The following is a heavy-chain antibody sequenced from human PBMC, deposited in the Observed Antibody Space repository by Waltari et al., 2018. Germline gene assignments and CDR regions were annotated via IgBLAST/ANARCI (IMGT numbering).Heavy chain of an antibody. CDR2: LSYDGSNK. J-gene: IGHJ4*02. V-gene: IGHV3-30*10. CDR1: GFVFSTYA. CDR3: ARENRQWLAPEPYYFDY. D-gene: IGHD6-19*01. Sequence: QVQLVESGGGVVQPGRSLRRSCAASGFVFSTYALHWVRQAPGKGLDWVAVLSYDGSNKYYTDSLKGRFTISRDNSKNTMYLQMDSLRTDDTAVYYCARENRQWLAPEPYYFDYWGRGTLVTVTS.